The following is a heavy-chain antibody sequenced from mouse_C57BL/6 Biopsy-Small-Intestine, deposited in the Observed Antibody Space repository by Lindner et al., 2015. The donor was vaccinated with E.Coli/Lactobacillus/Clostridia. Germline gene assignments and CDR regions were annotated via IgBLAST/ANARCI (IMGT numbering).Heavy chain of an antibody. V-gene: IGHV1-18*01. CDR3: ATGESSSWYSHLDY. CDR2: FDPEDGET. J-gene: IGHJ4*01. CDR1: GYTLTELS. Sequence: SVKVSCKVSGYTLTELSMHWVRQAPGKGLEWMGGFDPEDGETIYAQKFQGRVTMTEDTSTDTAYMELSSLRSEDTAVYYCATGESSSWYSHLDYWGQGTLVTVSS. D-gene: IGHD6-1*01.